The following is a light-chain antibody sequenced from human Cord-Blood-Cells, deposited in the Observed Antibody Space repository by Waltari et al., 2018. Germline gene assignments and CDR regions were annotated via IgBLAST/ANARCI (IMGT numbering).Light chain of an antibody. V-gene: IGKV3-15*01. CDR3: QQYNNWPPIT. Sequence: EIVMTQSPATLSVSPGERATLSWRASQSVSTNLAWYQQKPGQAPRLLIYGASTRATGIPARFSGSGSATEFTLTISSLQSEDVAVYYCQQYNNWPPITFGQGTRLEIK. J-gene: IGKJ5*01. CDR2: GAS. CDR1: QSVSTN.